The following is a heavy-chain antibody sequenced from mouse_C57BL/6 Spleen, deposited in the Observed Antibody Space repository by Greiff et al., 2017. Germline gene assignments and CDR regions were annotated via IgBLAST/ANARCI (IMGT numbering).Heavy chain of an antibody. V-gene: IGHV6-6*01. CDR3: TPHYYGSSPWYFDV. J-gene: IGHJ1*03. D-gene: IGHD1-1*01. CDR2: IRNKANNHAT. CDR1: GFTFSDAW. Sequence: DVHLVESGGGLVQPGGSMKLSCAASGFTFSDAWMDWVRQSPEKGLEWVAEIRNKANNHATYYAESVKGRFTISKDDAKSSVYLQMNSLRAEDTGIYYCTPHYYGSSPWYFDVWGTGTTVTVSS.